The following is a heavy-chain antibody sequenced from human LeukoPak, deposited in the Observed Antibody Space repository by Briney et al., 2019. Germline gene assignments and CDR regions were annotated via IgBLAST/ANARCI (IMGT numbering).Heavy chain of an antibody. J-gene: IGHJ5*02. CDR1: GLTLSSYS. V-gene: IGHV3-21*01. CDR2: ISSSSSYI. CDR3: AREGSSIAAATNWFDP. Sequence: PGGSLRLSCAASGLTLSSYSMNWVRQAPGKGLEWVTSISSSSSYIYYADSVKGRFTISRDNAKNSLYLQMNSLRAEDTAVYYGAREGSSIAAATNWFDPWGQGTLVTVSS. D-gene: IGHD6-13*01.